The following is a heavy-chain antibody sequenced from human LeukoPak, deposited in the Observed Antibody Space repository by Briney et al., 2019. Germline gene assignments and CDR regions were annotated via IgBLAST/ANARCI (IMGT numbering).Heavy chain of an antibody. CDR1: GGSISRYY. D-gene: IGHD3-16*01. CDR2: IYYSGST. CDR3: ARQGNSYGKFDY. J-gene: IGHJ4*02. Sequence: PETLSLTCTVSGGSISRYYWSWIRQAPGMGLEWIGYIYYSGSTNYNPSLESRVTISVDTSKNQFSLKLSSVTAADTAVYYCARQGNSYGKFDYWGQGTLVTVSS. V-gene: IGHV4-59*08.